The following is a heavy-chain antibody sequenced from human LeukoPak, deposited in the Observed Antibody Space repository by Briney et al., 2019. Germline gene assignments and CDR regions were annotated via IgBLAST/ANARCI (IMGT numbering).Heavy chain of an antibody. CDR3: ARGGSGWSQVGAFDI. V-gene: IGHV4-39*07. CDR2: IYYTGNT. CDR1: GDSISSSSHY. D-gene: IGHD6-19*01. J-gene: IGHJ3*02. Sequence: SETLSLTCTVSGDSISSSSHYWAWIRQSPGKGLEWIGSIYYTGNTYYNPSLKSRVTISIDTSKNQFSLKLSSVTAADTAVYYCARGGSGWSQVGAFDIWGQGTMVTVSS.